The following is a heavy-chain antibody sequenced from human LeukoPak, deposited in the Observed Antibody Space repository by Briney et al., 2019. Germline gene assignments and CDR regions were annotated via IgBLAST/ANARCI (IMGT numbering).Heavy chain of an antibody. CDR1: GDSITSSY. V-gene: IGHV4-4*09. D-gene: IGHD4-17*01. CDR2: ISFSGSS. CDR3: AKSHPAVTTTDWYFDL. J-gene: IGHJ2*01. Sequence: SETLSLTCSVSGDSITSSYWSWIRQSPGRRLEWISYISFSGSSNYNPSLKGRVVISVDRSKNQFSLNLTSVTAADTAVYFCAKSHPAVTTTDWYFDLWGRGTLVTISS.